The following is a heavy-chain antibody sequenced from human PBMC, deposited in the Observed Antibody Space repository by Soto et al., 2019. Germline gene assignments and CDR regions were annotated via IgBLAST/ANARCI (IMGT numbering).Heavy chain of an antibody. CDR1: GGSISSY. Sequence: PSETLSLTCTVSGGSISSYWSWIRQPPGKGLEYIGYIYYSGSSNKNPSLKSRVTISADMSKNQFSLKLSSVTAADTAVYYCARGDGLYGGNSPPFDYWGQGTLVTVSS. D-gene: IGHD4-17*01. V-gene: IGHV4-59*01. CDR3: ARGDGLYGGNSPPFDY. J-gene: IGHJ4*02. CDR2: IYYSGSS.